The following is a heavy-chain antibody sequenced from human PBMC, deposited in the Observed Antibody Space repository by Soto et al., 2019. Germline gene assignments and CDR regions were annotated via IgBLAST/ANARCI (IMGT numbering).Heavy chain of an antibody. CDR3: ALRRQLVRFDY. CDR1: GFSLSSSGVG. CDR2: IYWDDDK. V-gene: IGHV2-5*02. J-gene: IGHJ4*02. D-gene: IGHD6-13*01. Sequence: QITLKESGPTLVKPTQTLTLTCTYSGFSLSSSGVGVGWIRQPPGKALEWLALIYWDDDKRYSPSLKSRLHITKDTSKNQVVLTMTNMDPVDPATYYCALRRQLVRFDYWGQGTLVTVSS.